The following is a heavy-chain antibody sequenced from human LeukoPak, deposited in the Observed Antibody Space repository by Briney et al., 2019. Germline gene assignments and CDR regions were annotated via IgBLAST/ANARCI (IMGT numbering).Heavy chain of an antibody. V-gene: IGHV3-30*18. Sequence: PGRSLRLSCAASGFTFSSYGMHWVRQAPGKGLEWVAVISYDGSNKYYADSVKGRFTISRDNSKNTLYLQMNSLRAEDAAVYYCAKDPHYYGSGSYIDYWGQGTLVTVSS. CDR2: ISYDGSNK. D-gene: IGHD3-10*01. J-gene: IGHJ4*02. CDR3: AKDPHYYGSGSYIDY. CDR1: GFTFSSYG.